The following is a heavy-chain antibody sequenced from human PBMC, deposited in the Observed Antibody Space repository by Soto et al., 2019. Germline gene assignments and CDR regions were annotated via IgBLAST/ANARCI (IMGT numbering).Heavy chain of an antibody. D-gene: IGHD6-13*01. J-gene: IGHJ5*02. CDR2: ISAYNGNT. Sequence: ASVKVSCKASGYTFTSYGISWVRQAPGQGLEWMGWISAYNGNTNYAQKLQGRVTMTTDTSTSTAYMELRSLRSDDTAVYYCARDRGSSWYWYNWFDPWGQGTLVTVSS. V-gene: IGHV1-18*01. CDR3: ARDRGSSWYWYNWFDP. CDR1: GYTFTSYG.